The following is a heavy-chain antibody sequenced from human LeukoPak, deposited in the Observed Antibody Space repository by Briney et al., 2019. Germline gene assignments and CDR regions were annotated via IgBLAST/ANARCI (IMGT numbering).Heavy chain of an antibody. D-gene: IGHD3-10*01. CDR3: ARASGELLWFGELWDMDV. CDR2: ISYDGSNK. Sequence: GRSLRLSCAASGFTFSSYAMHWVRQAPGKGLEWVAVISYDGSNKYYADSVKGRFTISRDNSKNTLYLQMNSLRAEDTAVYYCARASGELLWFGELWDMDVWGQGTTVTVSS. J-gene: IGHJ6*02. V-gene: IGHV3-30-3*01. CDR1: GFTFSSYA.